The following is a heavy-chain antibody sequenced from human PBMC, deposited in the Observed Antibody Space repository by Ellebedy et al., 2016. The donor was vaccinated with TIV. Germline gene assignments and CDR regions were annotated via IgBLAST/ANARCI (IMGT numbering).Heavy chain of an antibody. D-gene: IGHD5-18*01. CDR2: TIPVFGTA. Sequence: AASVKVSCKASGGTFSSHAFSWVRQGPGQGLDWMGGTIPVFGTATYAQKFQDRVIMTWDTSTSTVYLELSSLRSEDTAIYYCARHRDTALSFWGQGTLVTVSS. J-gene: IGHJ4*02. V-gene: IGHV1-69*06. CDR1: GGTFSSHA. CDR3: ARHRDTALSF.